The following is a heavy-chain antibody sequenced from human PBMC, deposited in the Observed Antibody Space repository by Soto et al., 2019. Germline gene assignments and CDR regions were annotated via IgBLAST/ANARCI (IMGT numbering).Heavy chain of an antibody. CDR3: ARGELLWFWELLR. CDR1: GYTFTSYE. V-gene: IGHV1-8*01. Sequence: QVQLVQSGAEVKKPGASVKVSCKASGYTFTSYEINWVRQATGQGLEWMGWMNPNSGDTGYAQKFQGRVTMTRTTSISTAYMALSSLRSEDTAVYYCARGELLWFWELLRWGQGTLVTVSS. J-gene: IGHJ4*02. D-gene: IGHD3-10*01. CDR2: MNPNSGDT.